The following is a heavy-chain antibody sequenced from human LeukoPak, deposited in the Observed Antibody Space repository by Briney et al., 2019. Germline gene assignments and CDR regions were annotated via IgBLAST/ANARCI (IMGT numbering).Heavy chain of an antibody. CDR2: ISSSSSYI. D-gene: IGHD2/OR15-2a*01. J-gene: IGHJ4*02. Sequence: GGSLRLSCAASGFTFRNAWMSWVRQAPGKGLEWVSSISSSSSYIYYADSVKGRFTISRDNAKNSLYLQMNSLRAEDTAVYYCARDNSVIVRLIDYWGQGTLVTVSS. CDR1: GFTFRNAW. CDR3: ARDNSVIVRLIDY. V-gene: IGHV3-21*01.